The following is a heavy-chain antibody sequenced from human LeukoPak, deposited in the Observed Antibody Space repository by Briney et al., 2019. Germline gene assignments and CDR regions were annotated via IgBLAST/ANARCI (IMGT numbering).Heavy chain of an antibody. CDR1: GFTFSSYG. CDR3: ARGPGGATFEYYYYGMDV. CDR2: IWYDGSNK. Sequence: GVSLRLSCAASGFTFSSYGMHWVRQAPGKGLEWVAVIWYDGSNKYYADSVKGRFTISRDNSKNTLYLQMNSLRAEDTAVYYCARGPGGATFEYYYYGMDVWGQGTTVTVSS. J-gene: IGHJ6*02. V-gene: IGHV3-33*01. D-gene: IGHD1-26*01.